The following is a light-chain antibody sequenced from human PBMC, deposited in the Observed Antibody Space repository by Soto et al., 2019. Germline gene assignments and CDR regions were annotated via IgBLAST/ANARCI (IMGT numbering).Light chain of an antibody. Sequence: QSALTQPASVSGSPGQSITISCTGTSSDVGGYNYVSWYQQHPGKAPKLMIYEVSNRPSGVSSRFSGSKSGNTASLNISGLLAEDEADYYCGSHTDTSSPVFGGGTKLTVL. V-gene: IGLV2-14*01. CDR1: SSDVGGYNY. CDR3: GSHTDTSSPV. J-gene: IGLJ2*01. CDR2: EVS.